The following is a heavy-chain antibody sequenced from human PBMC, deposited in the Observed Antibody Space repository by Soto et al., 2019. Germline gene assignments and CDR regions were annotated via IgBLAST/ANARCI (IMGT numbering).Heavy chain of an antibody. J-gene: IGHJ5*02. CDR3: AAYCYTMTCTHFHGYS. CDR2: IKQDESDK. D-gene: IGHD3-16*02. CDR1: GFRFRDYW. V-gene: IGHV3-7*03. Sequence: SGGSLRLSCAVSGFRFRDYWMSWVRQAPGKGLEWVANIKQDESDKYYVDSVEGRFTISRDNAKNALYLQMNSLRVEDTAVYYCAAYCYTMTCTHFHGYSWGQGTQVTVSS.